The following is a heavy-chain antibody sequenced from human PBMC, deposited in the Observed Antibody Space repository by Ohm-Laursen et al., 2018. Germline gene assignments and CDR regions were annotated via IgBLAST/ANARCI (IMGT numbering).Heavy chain of an antibody. CDR2: ISWNSGSI. J-gene: IGHJ2*01. CDR1: GFTFDDYA. CDR3: AKDPFMTPGFDL. D-gene: IGHD3-16*01. Sequence: SSLRLSCAASGFTFDDYAMHWVRQAPGKGLEWVPGISWNSGSIGYADSVKGRFTISRDNAKNSLYLQMNSLRAEDTALYYCAKDPFMTPGFDLWGRGTLVTVSS. V-gene: IGHV3-9*01.